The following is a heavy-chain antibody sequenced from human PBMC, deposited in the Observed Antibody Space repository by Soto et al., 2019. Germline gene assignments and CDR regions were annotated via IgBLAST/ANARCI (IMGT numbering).Heavy chain of an antibody. D-gene: IGHD6-19*01. Sequence: SETLSLTCAVSGGSISSSNWWSWVRQPPGKGLEWIGEIYHSGSTNYNPSLKSRVTISVDKSKNQFSLKLSSVTAADTAVYYCARSGSVAGTVAENYYYYYGMDVWGQGTTVTLSS. V-gene: IGHV4-4*02. CDR1: GGSISSSNW. J-gene: IGHJ6*02. CDR3: ARSGSVAGTVAENYYYYYGMDV. CDR2: IYHSGST.